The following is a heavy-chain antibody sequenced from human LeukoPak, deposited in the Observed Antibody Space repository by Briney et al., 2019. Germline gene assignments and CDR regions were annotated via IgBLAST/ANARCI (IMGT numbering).Heavy chain of an antibody. D-gene: IGHD2-2*01. J-gene: IGHJ5*01. CDR1: GASITSYH. Sequence: SSETLSLTCTVSGASITSYHWSWIRQPAGKGLEWIGRMFYSGNTDYNPSLKSRLTMSIDTSKDQFSLKLSSVTAADTAVYFCARDQEHCSGTSCYPYWYDSWGQGTLVTVSS. CDR3: ARDQEHCSGTSCYPYWYDS. V-gene: IGHV4-4*07. CDR2: MFYSGNT.